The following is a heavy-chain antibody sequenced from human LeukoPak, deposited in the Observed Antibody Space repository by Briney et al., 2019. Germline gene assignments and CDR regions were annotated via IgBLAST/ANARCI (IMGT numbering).Heavy chain of an antibody. J-gene: IGHJ4*02. D-gene: IGHD2-15*01. CDR2: IRSKAYGGTT. CDR3: TRGWGSWYPTWSDY. Sequence: PGGSLRLSCTASGFTFGDYAMSWFRQAPGKGLEWGGFIRSKAYGGTTEYAASVKGRFTISRDDSKSIAYLQMNSLKTEDTAVYYCTRGWGSWYPTWSDYWGQGTLVTVSS. CDR1: GFTFGDYA. V-gene: IGHV3-49*03.